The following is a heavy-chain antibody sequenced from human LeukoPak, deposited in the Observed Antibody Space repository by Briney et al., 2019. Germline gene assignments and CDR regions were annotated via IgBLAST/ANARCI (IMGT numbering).Heavy chain of an antibody. Sequence: PSETLSLTCTVSGGSITNSNYCWGWIRQPPGKGLEWIGTIYHSGNTYYNPSLKSRVTISVDTSKNQFSLKLSAVTAADTAVYYCALHQRGANWFDPWGQGTLVTVSS. CDR1: GGSITNSNYC. CDR3: ALHQRGANWFDP. CDR2: IYHSGNT. V-gene: IGHV4-39*07. D-gene: IGHD1-26*01. J-gene: IGHJ5*02.